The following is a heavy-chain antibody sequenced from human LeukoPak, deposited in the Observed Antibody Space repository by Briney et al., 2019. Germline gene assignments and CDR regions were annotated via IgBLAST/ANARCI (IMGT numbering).Heavy chain of an antibody. CDR3: ASTLGYCSSTSCYTQWVTVSGTLDY. V-gene: IGHV1-69*04. CDR2: IIPILGIA. Sequence: ASVKVSCKASGGTFSSYAISWVRQAPGQGLEWMGRIIPILGIANYAQKFQGRVTITADKSTSTAYMELSSLRSEDTAVYYCASTLGYCSSTSCYTQWVTVSGTLDYWGQGTLVTVSS. D-gene: IGHD2-2*02. CDR1: GGTFSSYA. J-gene: IGHJ4*02.